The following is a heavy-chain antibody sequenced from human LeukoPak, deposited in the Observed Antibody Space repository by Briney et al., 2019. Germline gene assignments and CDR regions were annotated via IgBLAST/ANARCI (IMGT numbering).Heavy chain of an antibody. J-gene: IGHJ4*02. CDR3: ASLYCSTTSCYLVY. CDR1: GGSISSYY. D-gene: IGHD2-15*01. CDR2: IYYSGST. V-gene: IGHV4-59*08. Sequence: SETLSLTCTVSGGSISSYYWSWIRQPPGKGLEWIGYIYYSGSTHYNPSLRSRVTISVDKSKNEFSLNLGSVTAADTAVYFCASLYCSTTSCYLVYWGQGTLVTVSS.